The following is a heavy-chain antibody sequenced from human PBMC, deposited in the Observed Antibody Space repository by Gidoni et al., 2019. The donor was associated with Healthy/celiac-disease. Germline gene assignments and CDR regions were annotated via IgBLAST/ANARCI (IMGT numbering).Heavy chain of an antibody. CDR2: ISYDGSNK. CDR3: ARTRLWFGELLDAFDI. CDR1: GFTFSSHG. Sequence: QVQLVESGGGVVQPGRSMSLSCAASGFTFSSHGMHGVRQAPGKGLEWVAVISYDGSNKYYADSVKGRFTISRDNSKNTLYLQMNSLRAEDTAVYYCARTRLWFGELLDAFDIWGQGTMVTVSS. V-gene: IGHV3-30*03. D-gene: IGHD3-10*01. J-gene: IGHJ3*02.